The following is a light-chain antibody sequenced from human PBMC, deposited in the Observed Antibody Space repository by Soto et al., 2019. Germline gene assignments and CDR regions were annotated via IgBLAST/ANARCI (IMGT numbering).Light chain of an antibody. V-gene: IGKV3-20*01. CDR2: DAS. J-gene: IGKJ1*01. CDR3: QQYGSSPRT. Sequence: EIVLTQSPGTLSLSPGERATLSCRASQSVSSSYLVWYQQKPGQAPRLLIYDASSRATSIPDRFSGSGPWTDFTLTIIRLEPEDFAVYYCQQYGSSPRTFGQGTKVEI. CDR1: QSVSSSY.